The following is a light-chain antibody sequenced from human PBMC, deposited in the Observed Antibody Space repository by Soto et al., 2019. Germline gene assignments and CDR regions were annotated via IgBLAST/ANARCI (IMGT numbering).Light chain of an antibody. CDR2: GAS. CDR1: QSVSSNY. V-gene: IGKV3-20*01. Sequence: ETVLTQSPGTLSLSPGKRATLSCRASQSVSSNYLAWYQQKPGQAPRLLIYGASTRATGIPDRFSGSGSGTDSTLTISRLEPEDFAVYYCQQFGRSPPSWTFGQGTKVEIK. J-gene: IGKJ1*01. CDR3: QQFGRSPPSWT.